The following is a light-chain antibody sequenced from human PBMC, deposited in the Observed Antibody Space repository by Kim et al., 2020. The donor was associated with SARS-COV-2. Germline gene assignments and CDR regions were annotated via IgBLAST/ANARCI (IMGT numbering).Light chain of an antibody. Sequence: SFLAASVGDRVTITCRASQGISRYLAWYQQKPGKAPKLLISKASSLQSGVPSRFSGSGSGTEFTLTISSLQPDDFGTYYCQQYDNYFGQGTKLEI. CDR3: QQYDNY. CDR2: KAS. V-gene: IGKV1-5*03. J-gene: IGKJ2*01. CDR1: QGISRY.